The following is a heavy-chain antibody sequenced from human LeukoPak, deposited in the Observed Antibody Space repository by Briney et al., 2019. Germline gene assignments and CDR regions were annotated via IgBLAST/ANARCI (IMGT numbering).Heavy chain of an antibody. Sequence: PSETLSLTCTVSGGSISSYYWSWIRQPPGKGLEWIGYIYYSGSTNYNPSLKSRVIISVDTSKNQFSLKLSSVTAADTAVYYCASITAAGTNYWGQGTLVTVSS. D-gene: IGHD6-13*01. CDR3: ASITAAGTNY. CDR2: IYYSGST. CDR1: GGSISSYY. J-gene: IGHJ4*02. V-gene: IGHV4-59*01.